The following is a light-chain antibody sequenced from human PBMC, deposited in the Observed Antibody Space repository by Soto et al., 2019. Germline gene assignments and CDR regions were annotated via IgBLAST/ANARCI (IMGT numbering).Light chain of an antibody. Sequence: QSVLTQPPSASGTPGQRVTISCSGSDSNSGSNYVYWYQQFPGTAPKLLIYSNIQRPSGVPARFSGSKSGTTAYLAISGLRSEDEADYYCAAWDNSLNGRVFGGGTKLTGL. CDR2: SNI. CDR3: AAWDNSLNGRV. V-gene: IGLV1-47*02. CDR1: DSNSGSNY. J-gene: IGLJ3*02.